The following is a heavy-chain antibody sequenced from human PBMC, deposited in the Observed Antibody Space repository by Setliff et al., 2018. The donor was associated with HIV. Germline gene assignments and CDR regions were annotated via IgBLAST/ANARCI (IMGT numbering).Heavy chain of an antibody. J-gene: IGHJ6*02. V-gene: IGHV4-38-2*01. D-gene: IGHD3-16*01. CDR1: GYSINSGFS. Sequence: SETLSLTCAASGYSINSGFSRAWIRQPPGQGPQWIGSIYQSGSIYYNPSLQSRVTISVDTSKNQFSLKLSSVTAADTAVYYCARGGYYYYFGVDVWGQGTTVTVS. CDR3: ARGGYYYYFGVDV. CDR2: IYQSGSI.